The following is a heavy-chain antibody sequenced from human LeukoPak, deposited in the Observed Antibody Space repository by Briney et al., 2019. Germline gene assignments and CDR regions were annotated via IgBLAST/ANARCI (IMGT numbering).Heavy chain of an antibody. J-gene: IGHJ3*02. CDR1: GGTFSSYA. D-gene: IGHD6-13*01. CDR2: IIPIFGTA. V-gene: IGHV1-69*01. CDR3: ARDNGIAAAGFAFDI. Sequence: SVKVSFKASGGTFSSYAISWVRQAPGQGLEWMGGIIPIFGTANYAQKFQGRVTITADESTSTAYMELSSLRSEDTAVYYCARDNGIAAAGFAFDIWGQGTMVTVSS.